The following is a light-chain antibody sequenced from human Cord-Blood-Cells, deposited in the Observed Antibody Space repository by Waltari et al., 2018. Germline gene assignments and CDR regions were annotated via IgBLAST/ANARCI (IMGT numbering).Light chain of an antibody. J-gene: IGLJ3*02. CDR3: CSYAGSSTLV. Sequence: QSALTQPASVSGSPGQSITISCTVTSSDVGSYNLVSWYQQHPGKAPKHMIYEGSKRPSGVSNRFSGSKSGNTASLTISGLQAEDEADYYCCSYAGSSTLVFGGGTKLTVL. CDR1: SSDVGSYNL. V-gene: IGLV2-23*01. CDR2: EGS.